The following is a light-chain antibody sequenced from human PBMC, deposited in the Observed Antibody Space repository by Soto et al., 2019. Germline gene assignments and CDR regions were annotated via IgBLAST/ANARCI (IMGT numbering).Light chain of an antibody. CDR1: SSDVGGYNY. J-gene: IGLJ2*01. V-gene: IGLV2-8*01. CDR2: EVS. CDR3: SSYAGSNNLVL. Sequence: QAALTQPPSASGSPGQSVTISCTGTSSDVGGYNYVSWYQQHPGKAPKLIIYEVSKRPSGVPDRFSGSKSGNTASLTVSGLQAEDEADYYCSSYAGSNNLVLFGGGTQLTVL.